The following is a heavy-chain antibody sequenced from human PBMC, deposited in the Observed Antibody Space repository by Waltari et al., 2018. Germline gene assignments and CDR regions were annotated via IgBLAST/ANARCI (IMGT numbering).Heavy chain of an antibody. Sequence: QVQLVQSGAEVKKPGSSVKVSCKASGITFSSYAISWLRQAPGQGLERMGGIIPIFGTANYAQKFQGRVTITADESTSTAYMELSSLRSEDTAVYYCARVMMVRGVIDYWGQGTLVTVSS. V-gene: IGHV1-69*01. CDR1: GITFSSYA. CDR3: ARVMMVRGVIDY. CDR2: IIPIFGTA. D-gene: IGHD3-10*01. J-gene: IGHJ4*02.